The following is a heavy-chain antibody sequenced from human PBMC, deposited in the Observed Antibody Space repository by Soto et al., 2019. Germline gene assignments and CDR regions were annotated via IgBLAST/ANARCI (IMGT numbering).Heavy chain of an antibody. CDR3: VKEGSSSLPSDY. CDR2: TSYDGSTK. D-gene: IGHD6-6*01. CDR1: GFTFSSYG. V-gene: IGHV3-30*18. J-gene: IGHJ4*02. Sequence: QVQVVESGGGVVQPGRSLRLSCAASGFTFSSYGMHWVRQAPGKGLEWVAVTSYDGSTKYYADSVKGRFTISRDNSKNMLYLQMNSLRAEDTAVYYCVKEGSSSLPSDYWGQGTLVTVSS.